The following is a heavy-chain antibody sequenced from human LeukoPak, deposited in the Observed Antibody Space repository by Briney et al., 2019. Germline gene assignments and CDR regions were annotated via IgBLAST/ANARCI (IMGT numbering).Heavy chain of an antibody. CDR2: IYYSGST. J-gene: IGHJ6*03. D-gene: IGHD3-10*01. V-gene: IGHV4-59*01. CDR1: GGSISSYY. Sequence: PSETLSLTCTVSGGSISSYYWSWIRQPPGKGLEWIGYIYYSGSTNYNPSLKSRVTISVDTSKNQFSLKLSSVTAADTAVYYCARSYGSGRSVGDYYYYMDVWGKGTTVTVSS. CDR3: ARSYGSGRSVGDYYYYMDV.